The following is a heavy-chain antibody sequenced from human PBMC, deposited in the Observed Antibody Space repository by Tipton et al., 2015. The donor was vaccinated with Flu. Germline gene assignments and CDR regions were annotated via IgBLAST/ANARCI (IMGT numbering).Heavy chain of an antibody. D-gene: IGHD4-17*01. V-gene: IGHV4-59*01. CDR2: IQYSGHT. CDR1: GGSINSSY. J-gene: IGHJ4*01. Sequence: TLSLTCSVSGGSINSSYWSWIRQSPGKGLEWIGNIQYSGHTNYNPSLKSRVTIAVDTSKNQFSLQLSSVAAADTAVYYCARLPRHYGDYPLDYWGPGIMVTVSS. CDR3: ARLPRHYGDYPLDY.